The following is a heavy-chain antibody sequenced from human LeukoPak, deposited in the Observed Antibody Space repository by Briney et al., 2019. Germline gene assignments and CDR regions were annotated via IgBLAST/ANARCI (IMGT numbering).Heavy chain of an antibody. J-gene: IGHJ5*02. CDR1: GYTFTSYG. CDR3: ARAVRIRDWFDP. D-gene: IGHD2-15*01. V-gene: IGHV1-18*01. CDR2: ISAYNGNT. Sequence: ASVKVSCKASGYTFTSYGISWVRQAPGQGLEWMGWISAYNGNTNYAQKLQGRVTMTTDTSTSTAYMVLRSLRSDDTAVYYCARAVRIRDWFDPWGQGTLVTVSS.